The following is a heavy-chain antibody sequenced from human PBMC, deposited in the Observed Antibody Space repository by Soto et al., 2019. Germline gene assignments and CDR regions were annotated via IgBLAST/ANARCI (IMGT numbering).Heavy chain of an antibody. V-gene: IGHV1-69*13. CDR2: IIPIFGTA. CDR3: ARDSLVVPAAMIDY. J-gene: IGHJ4*02. Sequence: SVKVSCKASGGTFSSYAISWVRQAPGQGLEWMGGIIPIFGTANYAQKFQGRVTITADESTSTAYMELSSLRSDDTAVYYCARDSLVVPAAMIDYWGQGTLVTVSS. D-gene: IGHD2-2*01. CDR1: GGTFSSYA.